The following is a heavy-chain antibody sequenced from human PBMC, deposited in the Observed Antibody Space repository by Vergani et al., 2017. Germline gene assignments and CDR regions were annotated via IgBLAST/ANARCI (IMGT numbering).Heavy chain of an antibody. CDR2: VNHSGST. J-gene: IGHJ6*02. V-gene: IGHV4-34*01. Sequence: QVPLQQWGAGLLKPSETLSLTCAVYGGSFSGYFWSWLRQPPGKGLEWLGEVNHSGSTIYNPSLKSRVTISVDTSKNQFSLKLSSVTAADTAVYYCARGKLVPYYYYYGMDGWGQGTTVTVSS. CDR1: GGSFSGYF. CDR3: ARGKLVPYYYYYGMDG. D-gene: IGHD6-13*01.